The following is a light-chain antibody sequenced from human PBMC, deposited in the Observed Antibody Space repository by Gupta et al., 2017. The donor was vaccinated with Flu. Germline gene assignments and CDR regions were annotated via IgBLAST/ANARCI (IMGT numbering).Light chain of an antibody. Sequence: DIQMTQSPSSLSASVGDRVTITCRASQSISSYLNWYQQKPEKAPKLLIYAASSLQSGVPSRFSGSVSGTDFTLTISSLQPEDFATYYCQQSYNTPYTFGQGTKLEIK. CDR1: QSISSY. CDR2: AAS. J-gene: IGKJ2*01. V-gene: IGKV1-39*01. CDR3: QQSYNTPYT.